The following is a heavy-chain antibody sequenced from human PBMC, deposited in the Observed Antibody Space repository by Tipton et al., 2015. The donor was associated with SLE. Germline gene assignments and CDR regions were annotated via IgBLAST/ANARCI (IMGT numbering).Heavy chain of an antibody. D-gene: IGHD3-10*01. J-gene: IGHJ6*02. CDR3: ARGSRGVGFDV. CDR2: IYYSGTT. V-gene: IGHV4-59*07. Sequence: TLSLTCSVSGGSISSFYWSWIRQPPGKGLEWIAYIYYSGTTNYNPSLKSRVSISVDTSKNHFSLNLYSVTAADTAVYYCARGSRGVGFDVWGLGTTVIVSS. CDR1: GGSISSFY.